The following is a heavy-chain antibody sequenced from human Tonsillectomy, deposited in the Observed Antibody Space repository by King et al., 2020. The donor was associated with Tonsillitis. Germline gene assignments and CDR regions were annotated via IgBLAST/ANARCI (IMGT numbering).Heavy chain of an antibody. V-gene: IGHV3-21*01. J-gene: IGHJ4*02. CDR3: ARDRLSGDY. CDR2: ICSRSRYI. Sequence: VQLVESGGGLVKPGWSLRLSCAASGFTFSDYTINWVRQAPGKGLEWVSSICSRSRYIYYADLVKGRFTISRDNAKNSLFLQMNSLTAEDTAVYYCARDRLSGDYWGQGTLVTVSS. CDR1: GFTFSDYT. D-gene: IGHD2-21*02.